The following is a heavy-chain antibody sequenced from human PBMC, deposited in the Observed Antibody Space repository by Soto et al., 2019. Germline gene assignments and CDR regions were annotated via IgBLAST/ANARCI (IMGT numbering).Heavy chain of an antibody. J-gene: IGHJ6*02. CDR1: GDSISSGTYY. CDR3: VRDERRYCPGGTCYLMDV. V-gene: IGHV4-30-4*01. CDR2: IYYSGST. D-gene: IGHD2-15*01. Sequence: PSETLSLTCSVSGDSISSGTYYWSWIRQPPGKGLEWIGYIYYSGSTYYNPSLKSRLSISADASQNQFSLKMTSVTAADTAVYYCVRDERRYCPGGTCYLMDVRGQGTTVTVSS.